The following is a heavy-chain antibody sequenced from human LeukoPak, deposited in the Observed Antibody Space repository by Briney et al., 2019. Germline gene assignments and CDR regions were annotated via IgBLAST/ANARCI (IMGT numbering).Heavy chain of an antibody. J-gene: IGHJ4*02. D-gene: IGHD6-13*01. Sequence: GGSLRLSCSASGFTFISYSMYWVRQAPGKGLEYVSAISSHGGSTYYADSVKGRFTISRDNSKTTLYLQMSSLRTEDTAVYYCAIAASGTLADFWGQGTLVTLSS. CDR1: GFTFISYS. CDR2: ISSHGGST. CDR3: AIAASGTLADF. V-gene: IGHV3-64D*09.